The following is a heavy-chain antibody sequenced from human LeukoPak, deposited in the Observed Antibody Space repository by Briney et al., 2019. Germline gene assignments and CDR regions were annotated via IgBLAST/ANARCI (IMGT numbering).Heavy chain of an antibody. Sequence: SGTLSLTCAVSGGSISSSNWWSWVRQPPGKGLEWIGEIYHSGSTNYNPSLKSRVTISVDKSKNQFSLKLSSVTAADTAVYYCARVFPWFGELTPNWFDPWGQGTLVTVSS. D-gene: IGHD3-10*01. J-gene: IGHJ5*02. CDR1: GGSISSSNW. CDR2: IYHSGST. V-gene: IGHV4-4*02. CDR3: ARVFPWFGELTPNWFDP.